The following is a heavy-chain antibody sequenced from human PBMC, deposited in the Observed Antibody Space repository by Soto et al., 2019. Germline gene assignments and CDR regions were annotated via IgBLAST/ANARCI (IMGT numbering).Heavy chain of an antibody. J-gene: IGHJ4*02. CDR1: GFTFSSYA. V-gene: IGHV3-30-3*01. CDR2: ISYDGSNK. CDR3: ARESPDEVAGIDY. Sequence: GGSLRLSCAASGFTFSSYAMHWVRQAPGKGLEWVAVISYDGSNKYYADSVKGRFTISRDNSKNTLYLQMNSLRAEDTAVYYCARESPDEVAGIDYWGQGTLVTVSS. D-gene: IGHD6-19*01.